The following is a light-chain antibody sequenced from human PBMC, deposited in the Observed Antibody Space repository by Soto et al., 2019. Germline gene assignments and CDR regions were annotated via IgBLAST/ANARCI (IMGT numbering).Light chain of an antibody. CDR3: ASYTTINTLVV. J-gene: IGLJ3*02. Sequence: QSALTQPASVSGSPGQSITISCTGTSSDVGNYDYVSWYQQHPGKAPKLMIYAVNNRPSGVSDRFSGSKSGNTASLTISGLWAEDEADYYCASYTTINTLVVFGGGTKVTVL. CDR1: SSDVGNYDY. V-gene: IGLV2-14*01. CDR2: AVN.